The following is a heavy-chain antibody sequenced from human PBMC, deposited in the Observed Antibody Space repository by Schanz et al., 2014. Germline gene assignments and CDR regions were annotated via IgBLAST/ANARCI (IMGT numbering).Heavy chain of an antibody. CDR3: ARESVSRTRLFDP. CDR2: ISPSSGGT. Sequence: QVQLVQSGGEVKTPGASVKLSCKASGYTFTNHYLHWVRQAPGQGLEWMGRISPSSGGTNYAQNFQGRVTMTKDTSINTVYMELSTLTSDDTAVYYCARESVSRTRLFDPWGQGTLVTVSS. D-gene: IGHD3-3*01. V-gene: IGHV1-2*06. CDR1: GYTFTNHY. J-gene: IGHJ5*02.